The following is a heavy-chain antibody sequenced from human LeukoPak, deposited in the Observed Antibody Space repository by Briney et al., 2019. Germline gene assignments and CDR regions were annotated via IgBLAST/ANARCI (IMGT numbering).Heavy chain of an antibody. Sequence: GGSLRLSCTASGFTFSSYSMNWVRQAPGKGPEWLSYISWGSNVIYYADSVKGRFTTSRDDAKNSLFLQMNSLTDEDTAVYYCASDPGYSYAQDFWGRGTLVTVSS. CDR2: ISWGSNVI. J-gene: IGHJ4*02. V-gene: IGHV3-48*02. CDR1: GFTFSSYS. D-gene: IGHD5-18*01. CDR3: ASDPGYSYAQDF.